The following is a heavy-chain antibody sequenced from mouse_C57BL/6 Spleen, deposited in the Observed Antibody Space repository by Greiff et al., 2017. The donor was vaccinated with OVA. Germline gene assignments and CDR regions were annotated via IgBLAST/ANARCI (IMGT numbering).Heavy chain of an antibody. CDR3: TREDYGSSWYYFDY. Sequence: QVQLKESGAELVRPGASVTLSCKASGYTFTDYEMHWVKQTPVHGLEWIGAIDPETGGTAYNQKFKGKAILTADKSSSTAYMELRSLTSEDSAVYYCTREDYGSSWYYFDYWGQGTTLTVSS. V-gene: IGHV1-15*01. D-gene: IGHD1-1*01. J-gene: IGHJ2*01. CDR2: IDPETGGT. CDR1: GYTFTDYE.